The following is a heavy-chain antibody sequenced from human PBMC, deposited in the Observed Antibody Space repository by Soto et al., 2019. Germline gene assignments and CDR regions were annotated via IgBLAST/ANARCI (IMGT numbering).Heavy chain of an antibody. J-gene: IGHJ6*02. CDR3: ARSQGSSTSLEIYYYYYYGMDG. D-gene: IGHD2-2*01. CDR1: GGTFSSYA. V-gene: IGHV1-69*01. CDR2: IIPSSETT. Sequence: QVQLVQSGAEVKKPGSSVKVSCKASGGTFSSYAISWVRQAPGQGLEWMGGIIPSSETTNYAQKFQGRVTITADESKSTAYMELRSLRSEDTAVYYCARSQGSSTSLEIYYYYYYGMDGWGQWTTVTVSS.